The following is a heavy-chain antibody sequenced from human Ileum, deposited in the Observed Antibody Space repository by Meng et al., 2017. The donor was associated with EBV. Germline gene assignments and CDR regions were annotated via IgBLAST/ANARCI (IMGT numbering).Heavy chain of an antibody. V-gene: IGHV4-39*07. CDR1: GESLSSSRYY. J-gene: IGHJ4*02. CDR2: FYFGGST. Sequence: HLHRQGQGPGLGKPSETLSPTCTVSGESLSSSRYYWDWIRQTPGKGLEWIGNFYFGGSTYYNPSLRSRVTISGDTSKNQFSLKLTSVTAADTAIYYCAREDSSGWFRVDYWGPGSLVTVSS. D-gene: IGHD6-19*01. CDR3: AREDSSGWFRVDY.